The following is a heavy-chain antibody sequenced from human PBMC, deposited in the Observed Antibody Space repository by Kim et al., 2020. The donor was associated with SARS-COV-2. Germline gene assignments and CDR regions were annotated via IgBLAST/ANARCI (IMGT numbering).Heavy chain of an antibody. CDR3: ASDGSFGCALYFYCDY. D-gene: IGHD2-8*01. CDR1: GFTFINYA. CDR2: ISSSSGKI. V-gene: IGHV3-48*02. J-gene: IGHJ4*02. Sequence: GGSLRLSCAASGFTFINYAINWVRQAPGKGLEWVSYISSSSGKIDYADSVKGRFTISRDNAKNAVYLQMNSLRDEDTAVYYCASDGSFGCALYFYCDYWGQGTLVTVSS.